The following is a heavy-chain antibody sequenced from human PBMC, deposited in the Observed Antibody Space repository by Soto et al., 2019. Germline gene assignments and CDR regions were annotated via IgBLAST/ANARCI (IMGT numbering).Heavy chain of an antibody. D-gene: IGHD2-2*01. V-gene: IGHV5-51*01. Sequence: PGESLKISCTGSGYAFTSYWIAWVRQMPGKGLEWMGIIYPGDSDTRYSPSFQGQVTISANKSITIAYLQWSSLKASDTAMYYCARGYCTTTICDPWFDPWGQGTLVTVSS. J-gene: IGHJ5*02. CDR3: ARGYCTTTICDPWFDP. CDR2: IYPGDSDT. CDR1: GYAFTSYW.